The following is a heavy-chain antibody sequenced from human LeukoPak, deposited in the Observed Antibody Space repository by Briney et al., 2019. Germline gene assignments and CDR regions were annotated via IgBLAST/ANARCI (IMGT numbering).Heavy chain of an antibody. CDR1: GGSTSSGGYS. CDR2: IYYSGST. J-gene: IGHJ5*02. V-gene: IGHV4-30-4*07. Sequence: ASETLSLTCAVSGGSTSSGGYSWSWIRQPPGKGLEWIGYIYYSGSTYYNPSLKSRVTISVDTSKNQFSLKLSSVTAADTAVYYCARGQENWFDPWGRGTLVTVSS. CDR3: ARGQENWFDP.